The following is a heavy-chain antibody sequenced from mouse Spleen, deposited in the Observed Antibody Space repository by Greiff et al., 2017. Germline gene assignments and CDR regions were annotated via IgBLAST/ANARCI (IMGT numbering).Heavy chain of an antibody. CDR2: IYPRDGST. Sequence: SGPELVKPGASVKISCKASGYTFTSYYIHWVKQRPGQGLEWIGYIYPRDGSTNYNEKFKGKATLTADTSSSTAYMQLSSLTSEDSAVYFCARGDYYGRTWFAYWGQGTLVTVSA. D-gene: IGHD1-1*01. V-gene: IGHV1S12*01. CDR3: ARGDYYGRTWFAY. CDR1: GYTFTSYY. J-gene: IGHJ3*01.